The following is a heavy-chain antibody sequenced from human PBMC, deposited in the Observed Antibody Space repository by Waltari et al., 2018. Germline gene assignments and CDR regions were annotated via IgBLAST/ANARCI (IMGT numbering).Heavy chain of an antibody. D-gene: IGHD3-3*01. CDR2: ISGSGVST. V-gene: IGHV3-23*01. J-gene: IGHJ4*02. CDR1: GFTFSSYA. CDR3: AKVGYYDFWSGYHLDY. Sequence: EVQLLESGGGLVQPGGSLRLSCAASGFTFSSYAMSWVRQAPGKGLEWVSAISGSGVSTYYADSVKGRFTISRDNSKNTLYLQMNSLRAEDTAVYYCAKVGYYDFWSGYHLDYWGQGTLVTVSS.